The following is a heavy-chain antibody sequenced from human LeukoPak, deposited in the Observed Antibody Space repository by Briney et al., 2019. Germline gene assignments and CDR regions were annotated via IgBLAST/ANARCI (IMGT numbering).Heavy chain of an antibody. D-gene: IGHD5-18*01. CDR2: IYYSGST. V-gene: IGHV4-59*08. Sequence: SETLSLTCTVSGGSISSYYWSWIRQPPGKGLEWIGYIYYSGSTNYNPSLKSRVTISVDTSKNQFSLKLSSVTAADTAVYYCASLDGYSTFDPWGPGTLVTVSS. CDR1: GGSISSYY. J-gene: IGHJ5*02. CDR3: ASLDGYSTFDP.